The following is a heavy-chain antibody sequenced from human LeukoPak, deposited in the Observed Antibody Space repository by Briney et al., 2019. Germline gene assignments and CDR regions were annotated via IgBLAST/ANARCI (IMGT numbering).Heavy chain of an antibody. D-gene: IGHD2-21*02. J-gene: IGHJ4*02. CDR2: ITGSGNYT. CDR1: GFTFNTYA. Sequence: GGSLRLSCAASGFTFNTYAMTWVRQAPGKGLEWVSSITGSGNYTAYTDSVKGRFTISRDNAKNSLYLQVNSLRAEDTAVYYCARVPGVTRYFDSWGQGILVTVSS. CDR3: ARVPGVTRYFDS. V-gene: IGHV3-21*01.